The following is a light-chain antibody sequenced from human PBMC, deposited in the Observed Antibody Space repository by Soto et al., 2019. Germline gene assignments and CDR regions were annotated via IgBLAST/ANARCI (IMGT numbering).Light chain of an antibody. CDR1: QSVGGSF. CDR2: HTS. V-gene: IGKV3-20*01. CDR3: QQYGSSPPIT. J-gene: IGKJ5*01. Sequence: ETVLTQSPGTLSLSPGERATLSCRASQSVGGSFLAWYQQRPGQAPRLLIYHTSYRATGIPDRFSGSGSGTDFTLTISRLEPEDFAVYYCQQYGSSPPITFGQGTRLEI.